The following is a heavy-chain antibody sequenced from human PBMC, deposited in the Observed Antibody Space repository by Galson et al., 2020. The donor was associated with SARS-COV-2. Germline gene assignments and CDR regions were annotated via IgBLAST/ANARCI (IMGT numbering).Heavy chain of an antibody. J-gene: IGHJ6*04. V-gene: IGHV3-23*01. Sequence: GGSLRLSCAASGFTFSSYAMSWVRQAPGKGLEWVSAISGSGGSTYYADSVKGRFTISRDNSKNTLYLQMNSLRAEVTAVYYCAKDEAAAGTNYYYGMDVWGEGTTVTVSS. CDR2: ISGSGGST. CDR1: GFTFSSYA. D-gene: IGHD6-13*01. CDR3: AKDEAAAGTNYYYGMDV.